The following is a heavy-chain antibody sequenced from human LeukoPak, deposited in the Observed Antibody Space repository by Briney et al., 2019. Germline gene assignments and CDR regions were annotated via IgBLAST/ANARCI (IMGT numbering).Heavy chain of an antibody. D-gene: IGHD6-13*01. CDR1: GGSISSSSYY. Sequence: PSETLSLTCTVSGGSISSSSYYWGWIRQPPGKGLEWIGSIYYSGSTYYNPSLKSRVTISVDTSKNQFSLKLSSVTAADTAVYYCARRMIAAAPRDDLWGRGTLVTVSS. CDR3: ARRMIAAAPRDDL. V-gene: IGHV4-39*01. CDR2: IYYSGST. J-gene: IGHJ2*01.